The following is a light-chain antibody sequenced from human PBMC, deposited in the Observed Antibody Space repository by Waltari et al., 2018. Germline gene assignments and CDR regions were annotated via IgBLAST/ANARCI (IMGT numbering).Light chain of an antibody. CDR1: RSVIKY. V-gene: IGKV3-20*01. CDR2: HAS. J-gene: IGKJ1*01. Sequence: VLTQSPGTLSLSPGERATLSCRASRSVIKYLAWYQQTPGRAPRLLIYHASTRATGIPDRFSGSGSGTDFSLTISRLEPDDFAVYYCQKYDSLPATFGQGTRAEIK. CDR3: QKYDSLPAT.